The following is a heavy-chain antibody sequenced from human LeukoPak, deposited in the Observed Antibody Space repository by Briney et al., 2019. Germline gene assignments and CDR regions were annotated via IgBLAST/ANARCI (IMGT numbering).Heavy chain of an antibody. Sequence: PGGSLRLSCAASGFTFSNSVMSWVRQAPGKGLEWVSGISGSGGSTYYADSVKGRLTVARDNSKNTLYLQMNSLRADDTAVYYCARRAPDPWLVNWYFDLWGRGTLVTVSS. CDR3: ARRAPDPWLVNWYFDL. CDR1: GFTFSNSV. J-gene: IGHJ2*01. V-gene: IGHV3-23*01. D-gene: IGHD6-19*01. CDR2: ISGSGGST.